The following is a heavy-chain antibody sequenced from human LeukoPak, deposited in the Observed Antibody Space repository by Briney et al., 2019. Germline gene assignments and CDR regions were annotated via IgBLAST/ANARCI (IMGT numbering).Heavy chain of an antibody. CDR3: ARKGVGATVVDY. Sequence: GGSLRLSCAASGFTFSSYAMSWVRQAPGKGLEWVSSISSSSSYIYYADSVKGRFTISRDNAKNSLYLQMNSLRAEDTAVYYCARKGVGATVVDYWGQGTLVTVSS. V-gene: IGHV3-21*01. J-gene: IGHJ4*02. CDR2: ISSSSSYI. CDR1: GFTFSSYA. D-gene: IGHD1-26*01.